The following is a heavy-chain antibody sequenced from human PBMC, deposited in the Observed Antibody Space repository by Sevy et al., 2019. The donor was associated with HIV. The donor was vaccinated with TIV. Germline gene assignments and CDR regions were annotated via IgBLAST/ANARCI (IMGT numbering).Heavy chain of an antibody. D-gene: IGHD3-22*01. CDR1: GGSISSYY. V-gene: IGHV4-59*01. CDR3: ARIPTTYYYDSSGYYPPQGWFDP. Sequence: SETLSLTCTVSGGSISSYYWSWIRQPPGKGLEWIGYIYYSGSTNYNPSLKSRVTISVDTSKNQFSLKLSSVTAAETAVYYCARIPTTYYYDSSGYYPPQGWFDPWGQGTLVTVSS. CDR2: IYYSGST. J-gene: IGHJ5*02.